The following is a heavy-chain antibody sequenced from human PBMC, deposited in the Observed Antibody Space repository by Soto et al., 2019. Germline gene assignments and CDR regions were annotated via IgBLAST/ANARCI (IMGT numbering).Heavy chain of an antibody. Sequence: SETLSLTCAVSGGSISSSNWWSWVRQPPGKGLEWIGEIYHSGSTNYNPSLKSRVTISVDKSKNQFSLKLSSVTAADTAVYYCALTIVGATTGYFQHWGQGTLVTVSS. CDR1: GGSISSSNW. D-gene: IGHD1-26*01. CDR3: ALTIVGATTGYFQH. CDR2: IYHSGST. V-gene: IGHV4-4*02. J-gene: IGHJ1*01.